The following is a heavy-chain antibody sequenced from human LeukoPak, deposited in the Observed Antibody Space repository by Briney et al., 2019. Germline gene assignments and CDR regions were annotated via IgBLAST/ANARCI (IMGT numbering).Heavy chain of an antibody. Sequence: GGSLKLSCAASGFTFSDSAMHWVRQASGKGLEWVGRIRSKADNYATEYGASVKGRFTISRDDSKNTLYLQMSSLRGEDTAVYYCAREVATTGRHLDYWGQGTLVTVSS. J-gene: IGHJ4*02. V-gene: IGHV3-73*01. CDR2: IRSKADNYAT. CDR1: GFTFSDSA. CDR3: AREVATTGRHLDY. D-gene: IGHD5-12*01.